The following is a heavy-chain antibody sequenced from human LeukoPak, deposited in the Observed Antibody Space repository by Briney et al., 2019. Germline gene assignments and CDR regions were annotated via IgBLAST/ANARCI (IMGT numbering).Heavy chain of an antibody. J-gene: IGHJ3*01. V-gene: IGHV3-7*01. CDR1: EFTFSSYW. CDR2: IKPDGSQE. D-gene: IGHD3-10*01. CDR3: ARASHYFGSGSYSFAL. Sequence: PGGSLRLSCVASEFTFSSYWMNWVRQAPGKGLEWVANIKPDGSQENYVDSVKGRFTVSRDNADNSLFLQMNSLRAEDTGVYFCARASHYFGSGSYSFALWGQGTMVIVSS.